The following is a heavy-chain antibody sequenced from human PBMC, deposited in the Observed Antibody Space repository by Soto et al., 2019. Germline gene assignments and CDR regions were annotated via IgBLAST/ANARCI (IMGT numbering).Heavy chain of an antibody. CDR1: GFTFSSYD. V-gene: IGHV3-13*01. J-gene: IGHJ5*02. Sequence: PGGSLRLSCAASGFTFSSYDMHWVRQATGKGLEWVSAIGTAGDTYYPGSVKGRFTISRENAKNSLYLQMNSLRAEDTAVYYCARARGSYLFDPWGQGTLVTVSS. CDR2: IGTAGDT. D-gene: IGHD1-26*01. CDR3: ARARGSYLFDP.